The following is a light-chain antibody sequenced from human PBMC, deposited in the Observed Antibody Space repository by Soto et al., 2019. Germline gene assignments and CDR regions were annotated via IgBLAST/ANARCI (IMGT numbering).Light chain of an antibody. CDR2: EVS. Sequence: LTQPPSASGSPGQSVTISCTGTSSDVGGYNYVSWYQQHPGKAPKLMIYEVSKRPSGVPDRFSGSKSGNTASLTVSGLQAEYEADYYCSSYAGSNNVFGTGTNVTVL. CDR1: SSDVGGYNY. V-gene: IGLV2-8*01. J-gene: IGLJ1*01. CDR3: SSYAGSNNV.